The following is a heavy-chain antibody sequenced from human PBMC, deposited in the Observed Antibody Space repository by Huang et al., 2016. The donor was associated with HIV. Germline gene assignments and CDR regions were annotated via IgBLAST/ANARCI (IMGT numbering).Heavy chain of an antibody. CDR2: STGDSDRV. D-gene: IGHD1-1*01. CDR3: AHLPEPSSPWTDY. J-gene: IGHJ4*02. V-gene: IGHV3-9*01. Sequence: EVHLVESGGGLVQPGRSLRLSCGASGFTFDAFSMHGVRQRPGKGLDYFSGSTGDSDRVFYAASVKGRFTISRDNAKNSLYLQMNSLRVEDTALYYCAHLPEPSSPWTDYWGQGTLVTVSS. CDR1: GFTFDAFS.